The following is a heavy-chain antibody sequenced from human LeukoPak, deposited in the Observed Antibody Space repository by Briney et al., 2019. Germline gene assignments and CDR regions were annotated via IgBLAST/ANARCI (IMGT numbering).Heavy chain of an antibody. CDR2: IIPIFGTA. J-gene: IGHJ4*02. Sequence: ASVKVSCKASGGTFSSYAISWVRQAPGQGLEWMGGIIPIFGTANYARKFQGRVTITADESTSTAYMELSSLRSEDTAVYYCARDPGPYSSSSPFDYWGQGTLVTVSS. D-gene: IGHD6-6*01. CDR3: ARDPGPYSSSSPFDY. V-gene: IGHV1-69*13. CDR1: GGTFSSYA.